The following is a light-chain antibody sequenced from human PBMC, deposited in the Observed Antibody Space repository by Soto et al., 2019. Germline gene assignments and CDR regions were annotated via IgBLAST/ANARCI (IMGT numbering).Light chain of an antibody. V-gene: IGLV2-14*01. CDR1: SSDVGGYNY. CDR3: SSYTSSSTVV. Sequence: ALTQPASVSGSPGQSITISCTGTSSDVGGYNYVSWYQQHPGKAPKLMVYDVSNRPSGVSNRFSGSKSGNTASLTISGLQAEDEADYYCSSYTSSSTVVFGGGTKLTVL. CDR2: DVS. J-gene: IGLJ2*01.